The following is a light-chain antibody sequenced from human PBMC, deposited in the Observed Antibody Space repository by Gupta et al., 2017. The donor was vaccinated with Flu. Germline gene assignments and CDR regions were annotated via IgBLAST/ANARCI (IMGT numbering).Light chain of an antibody. CDR1: QSISSW. CDR2: KAS. J-gene: IGKJ2*01. V-gene: IGKV1-5*03. Sequence: DIQMTQSPSTLSASVGDRVTITCRASQSISSWLAWYQQKPGKAPNLLIYKASNLENGVPSRFSGSGSVKEFTLTSSSLQPDDFATYYCQQYSSYYNFGQGTKLEIK. CDR3: QQYSSYYN.